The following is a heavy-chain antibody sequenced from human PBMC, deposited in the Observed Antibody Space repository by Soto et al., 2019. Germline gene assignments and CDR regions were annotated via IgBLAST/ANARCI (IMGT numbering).Heavy chain of an antibody. D-gene: IGHD3-22*01. CDR3: ARIGGYNSGYYHPNFDY. CDR1: GGSVSSGSYY. Sequence: PSETLSLTCTVSGGSVSSGSYYWSWIRQPPGKGLEWIGYIYYSGSTNYNPSLKSRVTISVDTSKNQFSLKLSSVTAADTAVYYCARIGGYNSGYYHPNFDYWGQGTLVTVSS. V-gene: IGHV4-61*01. J-gene: IGHJ4*02. CDR2: IYYSGST.